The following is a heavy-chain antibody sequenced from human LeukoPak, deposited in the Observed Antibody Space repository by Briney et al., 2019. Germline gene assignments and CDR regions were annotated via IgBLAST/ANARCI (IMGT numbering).Heavy chain of an antibody. CDR3: VRLAVTDTNY. D-gene: IGHD2-21*02. CDR2: ISSNGGST. Sequence: GGSLRLSCSASGFTFSSYAMHWVRQAPGKGLEYVSAISSNGGSTYYADSVKGRFTISRDNAKSTVYLQMNGLRVEDTAMYYCVRLAVTDTNYWGQGSLVTVSS. CDR1: GFTFSSYA. V-gene: IGHV3-64*04. J-gene: IGHJ4*02.